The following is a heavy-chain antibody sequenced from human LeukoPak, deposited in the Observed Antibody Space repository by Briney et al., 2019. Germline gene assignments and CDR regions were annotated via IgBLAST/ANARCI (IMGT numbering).Heavy chain of an antibody. CDR2: TYYRSKWYS. CDR3: AYYGDPPYNWFDP. J-gene: IGHJ5*02. Sequence: SQTLSLTCAISGDSFSSNSAAWNWIRQSPSRGLEWLGRTYYRSKWYSDYAVSVRSRITINPDTSKNHFPLQLNSVTPEDTAVYYCAYYGDPPYNWFDPWGQGTLVTVSS. CDR1: GDSFSSNSAA. D-gene: IGHD3-10*01. V-gene: IGHV6-1*01.